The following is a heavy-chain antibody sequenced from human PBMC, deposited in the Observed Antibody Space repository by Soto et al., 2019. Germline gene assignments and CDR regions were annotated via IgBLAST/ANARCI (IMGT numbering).Heavy chain of an antibody. CDR1: GFTFSDFG. CDR3: ASPREGQWLVFDH. V-gene: IGHV3-30*19. J-gene: IGHJ4*02. D-gene: IGHD6-19*01. Sequence: PGGSLRLSCVVSGFTFSDFGMHRVRQSSGEGLAWVASISKDGLDRYYSESVKGRFTISRDDSKNTVFLQMNSLKVEDTAAYFCASPREGQWLVFDHWGQRTLVTVSS. CDR2: ISKDGLDR.